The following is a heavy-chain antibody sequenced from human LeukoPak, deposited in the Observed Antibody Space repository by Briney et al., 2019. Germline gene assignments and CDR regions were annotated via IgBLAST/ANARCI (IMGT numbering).Heavy chain of an antibody. CDR1: GGTFSSYA. J-gene: IGHJ3*02. CDR2: IIPIFGTA. D-gene: IGHD3-22*01. CDR3: AREVGYYDSSGTEVDAFHI. V-gene: IGHV1-69*01. Sequence: ASVKVSCKASGGTFSSYAISWVRQAPGQGLEWMGGIIPIFGTANYAQKFQGRVTITADESTSTAYMELSSLRSEDTAVYYCAREVGYYDSSGTEVDAFHIWGQGTMVTVSS.